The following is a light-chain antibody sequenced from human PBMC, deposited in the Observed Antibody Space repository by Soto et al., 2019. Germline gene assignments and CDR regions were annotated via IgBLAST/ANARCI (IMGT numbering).Light chain of an antibody. J-gene: IGLJ3*02. V-gene: IGLV2-8*01. CDR1: SSDIGAYNY. CDR2: EVS. Sequence: QSVLTQPPSASGSPGQSVTISCTGTSSDIGAYNYVSWYQQHPGKAPKLMMSEVSKRPSGVPDRFSGSKSGNTASLTVSGLQAEDEADYYCSSYAGSGNVVFGGGTKLTVL. CDR3: SSYAGSGNVV.